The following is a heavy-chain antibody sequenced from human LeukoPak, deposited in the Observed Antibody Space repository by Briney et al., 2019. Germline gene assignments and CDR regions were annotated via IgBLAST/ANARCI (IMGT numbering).Heavy chain of an antibody. J-gene: IGHJ3*02. CDR3: ARGVGVVVVKSAFDI. V-gene: IGHV4-38-2*02. CDR2: IYHSGST. CDR1: GYSISSGYY. Sequence: SETLSLTCTVSGYSISSGYYWGWIRQPPGKGLEWIGSIYHSGSTYYNPSLKSRVTISVDTSKNQFSLKQSSVTAADTAVYYCARGVGVVVVKSAFDIWGQGTMVTVSS. D-gene: IGHD3-22*01.